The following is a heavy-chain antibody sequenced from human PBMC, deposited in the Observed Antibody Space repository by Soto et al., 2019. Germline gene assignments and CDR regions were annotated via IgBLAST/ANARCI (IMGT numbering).Heavy chain of an antibody. V-gene: IGHV4-4*07. D-gene: IGHD1-1*01. J-gene: IGHJ5*02. CDR1: GASISGYY. CDR3: VRDGTKTLRDWFDP. Sequence: SETLSLTCTVSGASISGYYWSWIRKSAGKGLEWIGRIYATGTTDYNPSLKSRVMMSVDTSKKQFSLRLRSVTAADTSVYYCVRDGTKTLRDWFDPWGQGISVTVSS. CDR2: IYATGTT.